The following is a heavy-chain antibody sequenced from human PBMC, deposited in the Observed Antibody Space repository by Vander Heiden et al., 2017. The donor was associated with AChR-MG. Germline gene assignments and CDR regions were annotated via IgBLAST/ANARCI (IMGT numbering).Heavy chain of an antibody. J-gene: IGHJ4*02. CDR3: ITDLPEGARPPLRWFH. Sequence: EGQLVESAGGSVKPGGYRTVSSAAAGFTCGSGRMYWDSQAPGMERQWVARIKPTTYRGSPDHPAPPKGSFPICRDDSKHPLYLEMNSVKLEDPAVYFCITDLPEGARPPLRWFHRGPGTLVTVSS. CDR1: GFTCGSGR. V-gene: IGHV3-15*01. D-gene: IGHD2-15*01. CDR2: IKPTTYRGSP.